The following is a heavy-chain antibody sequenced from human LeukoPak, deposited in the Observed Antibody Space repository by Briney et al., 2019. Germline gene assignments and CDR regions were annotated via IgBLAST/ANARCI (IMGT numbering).Heavy chain of an antibody. J-gene: IGHJ1*01. Sequence: KTSETLSFTCTVSGFSISSNYWGWIRQAPGKGLEWIGNSHCGGKTYCTHAPERRDTIQVHASKNQFYLGVRSVTAADTAVYYCAGSAYQHAEY. CDR1: GFSISSNY. V-gene: IGHV4-59*01. CDR3: AGSAYQHAEY. CDR2: SHCGGKT. D-gene: IGHD3-3*01.